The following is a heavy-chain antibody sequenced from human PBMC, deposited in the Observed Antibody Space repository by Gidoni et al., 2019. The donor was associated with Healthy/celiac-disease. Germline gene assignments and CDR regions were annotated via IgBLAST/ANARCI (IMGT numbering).Heavy chain of an antibody. CDR1: GFTFSSYS. V-gene: IGHV3-21*01. Sequence: EVQLVESGGGLVKPGGSLRLSCADSGFTFSSYSMNWVRQAPGKGLEWVSSISSSSSYRYYADSVKGRFTISRDNAKNSLYLQMNSLRAEDTAVYYCARMAVPAANLAFDYWGQGTLVTVSS. CDR2: ISSSSSYR. D-gene: IGHD2-2*01. J-gene: IGHJ4*02. CDR3: ARMAVPAANLAFDY.